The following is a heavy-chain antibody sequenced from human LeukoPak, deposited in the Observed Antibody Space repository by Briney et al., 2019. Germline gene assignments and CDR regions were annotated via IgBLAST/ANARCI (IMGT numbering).Heavy chain of an antibody. Sequence: GGSLRLSCAASGFTFSSYSMNWVRQAPGKGLEWVSSISSSSSYIYYADSVKGRFTISRDNAKNSLYLQMNSLRAEDTALYYCARSYSSSWYYFDYWGQGTLVTVSS. V-gene: IGHV3-21*04. CDR3: ARSYSSSWYYFDY. D-gene: IGHD6-13*01. CDR2: ISSSSSYI. J-gene: IGHJ4*02. CDR1: GFTFSSYS.